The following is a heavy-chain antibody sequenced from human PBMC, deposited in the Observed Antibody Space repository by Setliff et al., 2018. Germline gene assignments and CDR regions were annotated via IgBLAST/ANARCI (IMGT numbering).Heavy chain of an antibody. D-gene: IGHD3-10*01. Sequence: PGGSLRLSCAASGFIFSGYWMHWVRQAPGKGLMWVSRMHSDDRSITYADSVKGRFTISRDNSKNTLYLQMNSLRADDTAVYYCAKALLLGDFDYWGQGTLVTVSS. J-gene: IGHJ4*02. V-gene: IGHV3-74*03. CDR1: GFIFSGYW. CDR2: MHSDDRSI. CDR3: AKALLLGDFDY.